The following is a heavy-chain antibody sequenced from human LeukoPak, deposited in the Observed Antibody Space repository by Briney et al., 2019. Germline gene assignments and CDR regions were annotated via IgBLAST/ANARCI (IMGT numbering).Heavy chain of an antibody. J-gene: IGHJ4*02. D-gene: IGHD6-13*01. V-gene: IGHV3-30*18. CDR2: ISYDGRNK. CDR1: GFTFNYYG. Sequence: GGSLRLSCAASGFTFNYYGIHWVRQAPGKGLEWVAVISYDGRNKYYADSVKGRFTISRDNSKNTLYLQMNSLRAEDTAVYYCAKDQSSSWDGYYFDYWGQGTLVTVSS. CDR3: AKDQSSSWDGYYFDY.